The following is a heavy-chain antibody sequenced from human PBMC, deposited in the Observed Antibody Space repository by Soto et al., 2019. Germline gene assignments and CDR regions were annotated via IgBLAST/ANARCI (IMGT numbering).Heavy chain of an antibody. D-gene: IGHD3-3*01. CDR1: GFTFSSYA. J-gene: IGHJ5*02. V-gene: IGHV3-30-3*01. Sequence: QVQLVESGGGVVQPGRSLRLSCAASGFTFSSYAMHWVRQAPGKGLEWVAVISYDGSNKYYADSVKGRFTISRDNSKNTLYLQMNSLRAEDTAVYYCASSPLEWLFVSWFDPWGQGTLVTVSS. CDR3: ASSPLEWLFVSWFDP. CDR2: ISYDGSNK.